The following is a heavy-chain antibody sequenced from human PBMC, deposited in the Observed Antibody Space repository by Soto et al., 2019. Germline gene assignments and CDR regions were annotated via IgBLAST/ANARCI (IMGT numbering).Heavy chain of an antibody. CDR3: ARDFAYFDS. CDR2: VYHTGRT. V-gene: IGHV4-61*01. Sequence: QVQLQESGPGLVKPSETLSLTCTVSGGSFKSGSYSWSWIRQPPGKGLEWIGYVYHTGRTSYNPSLKSRVSISMDTSKNQFSQNLDSVTAADTAVYFCARDFAYFDSWAQGTLVTVSS. D-gene: IGHD3-3*01. CDR1: GGSFKSGSYS. J-gene: IGHJ4*02.